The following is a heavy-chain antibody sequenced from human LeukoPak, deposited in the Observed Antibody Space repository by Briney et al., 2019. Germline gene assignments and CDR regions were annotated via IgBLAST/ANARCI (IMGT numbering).Heavy chain of an antibody. CDR1: GYTFTSYG. V-gene: IGHV1-18*01. CDR3: ARALGYDILTGYYNSGSDY. D-gene: IGHD3-9*01. Sequence: ASAKVSCKASGYTFTSYGISWVRQAPGQGLEWMGWISAYNGNTNYAQKLQGRVTMTTDTSTSTAYMELRSLRSDDTAVYYCARALGYDILTGYYNSGSDYWGQGTLVTVSS. CDR2: ISAYNGNT. J-gene: IGHJ4*02.